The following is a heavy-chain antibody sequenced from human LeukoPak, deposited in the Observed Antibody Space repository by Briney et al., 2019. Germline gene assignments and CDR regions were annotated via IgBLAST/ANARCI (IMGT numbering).Heavy chain of an antibody. CDR2: IYYSGST. V-gene: IGHV4-39*01. Sequence: SVTLSLTCTVSGGSISSSSYYWGWIRQPPGKGLEWIGSIYYSGSTYYNPSLKSRVTISVDTSKNQFSLKLSSVTAADTAVYYCARSPGYDILSSFDYWGQGTLVTVSS. J-gene: IGHJ4*02. CDR3: ARSPGYDILSSFDY. D-gene: IGHD3-9*01. CDR1: GGSISSSSYY.